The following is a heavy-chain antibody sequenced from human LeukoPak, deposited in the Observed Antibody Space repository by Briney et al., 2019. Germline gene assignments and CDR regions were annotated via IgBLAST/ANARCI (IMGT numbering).Heavy chain of an antibody. J-gene: IGHJ4*02. CDR3: AKTRDDILTGYYFDY. CDR1: GFTFSSYG. CDR2: IWYDGSNK. Sequence: GGSLRLSCAASGFTFSSYGMHWVRQAPGKGLEWVAVIWYDGSNKYYADSVKGRFTISRVNSKNTLYLQMNSLRAEDTAVYYCAKTRDDILTGYYFDYWGQGTLVTVSS. V-gene: IGHV3-33*06. D-gene: IGHD3-9*01.